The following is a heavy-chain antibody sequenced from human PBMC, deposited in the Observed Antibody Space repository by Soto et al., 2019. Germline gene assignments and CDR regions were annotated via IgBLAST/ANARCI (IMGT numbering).Heavy chain of an antibody. CDR1: GGSIRSGDYC. Sequence: SETLSLTCAVSGGSIRSGDYCWNWIRQPPGKGLEWIGYIYYGGSTYYNPSLQSRVTMSVDRSRNQFSLKLNSVTAADTAVYYCARVRREYDNSGPVDYWGQGTLVTVSS. CDR2: IYYGGST. D-gene: IGHD3-22*01. CDR3: ARVRREYDNSGPVDY. J-gene: IGHJ4*02. V-gene: IGHV4-30-2*01.